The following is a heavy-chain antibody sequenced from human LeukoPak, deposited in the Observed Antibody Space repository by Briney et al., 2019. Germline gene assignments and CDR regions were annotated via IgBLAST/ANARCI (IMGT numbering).Heavy chain of an antibody. J-gene: IGHJ4*02. Sequence: SETLSLTCAVYGGSFSGYYWSWIRQPPGKGLEWIGEINHSGSTNYNPSLKSRVTISVDTSKNQFSLKLSSVTAADTAVYYCASYRLYSGSLRSFDYWGQGTLVTVSS. CDR2: INHSGST. V-gene: IGHV4-34*01. D-gene: IGHD1-26*01. CDR1: GGSFSGYY. CDR3: ASYRLYSGSLRSFDY.